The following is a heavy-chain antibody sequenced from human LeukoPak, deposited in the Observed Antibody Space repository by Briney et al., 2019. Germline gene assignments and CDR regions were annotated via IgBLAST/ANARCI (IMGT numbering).Heavy chain of an antibody. CDR1: SGSLSSSY. V-gene: IGHV4-4*07. Sequence: RTSETLSLTCTLSSGSLSSSYWSWIRQPAGKGLEWIGRIYTSGSTNYNPSLKSRVTMSVDTSKNQFSLKLSSVTAADTAVYYCARRPRYSSSFYAGGFDYWGQGTLVTVSS. D-gene: IGHD6-19*01. J-gene: IGHJ4*02. CDR3: ARRPRYSSSFYAGGFDY. CDR2: IYTSGST.